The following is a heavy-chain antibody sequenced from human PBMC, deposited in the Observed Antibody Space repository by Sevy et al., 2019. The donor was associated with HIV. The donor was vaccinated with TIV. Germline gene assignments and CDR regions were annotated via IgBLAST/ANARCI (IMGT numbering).Heavy chain of an antibody. CDR1: GFSLTTSGVG. CDR3: AHRETTPMGTLLFDH. CDR2: IYWNDDK. Sequence: SGPTLVKPTQTLTLTCTFSGFSLTTSGVGVGWIRQPPGKALEWLALIYWNDDKRYSPSLKSRLTITKGTSKNQVVLTMTNMDPVDTATYYCAHRETTPMGTLLFDHWGQGTLVTVSS. J-gene: IGHJ4*02. D-gene: IGHD5-18*01. V-gene: IGHV2-5*01.